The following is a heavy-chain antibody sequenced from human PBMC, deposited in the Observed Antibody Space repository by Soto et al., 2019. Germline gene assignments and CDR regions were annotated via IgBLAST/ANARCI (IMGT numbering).Heavy chain of an antibody. CDR2: INPSGGST. Sequence: EASVKVSCTASGYTFTSYYMHWVRQAPGQGLEWMGIINPSGGSTSYAQKFQGRVTMTRDTSTSTVYMELSSLRSEDTAVYYCATDIVLMVYAKGRSCGMDVWGQGNTVTVSS. J-gene: IGHJ6*02. V-gene: IGHV1-46*01. CDR1: GYTFTSYY. D-gene: IGHD2-8*01. CDR3: ATDIVLMVYAKGRSCGMDV.